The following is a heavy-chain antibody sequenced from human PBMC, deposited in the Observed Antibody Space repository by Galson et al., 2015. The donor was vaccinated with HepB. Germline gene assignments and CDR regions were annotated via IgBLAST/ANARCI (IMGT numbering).Heavy chain of an antibody. D-gene: IGHD2-21*01. V-gene: IGHV3-48*03. Sequence: SMRLPCAAAGLSFSSKTMNWGRRVPGQGRQGVEYISTTGTNMHYAESVKGRFTTTRDNAKNTVFLQMNSLRAEDTALYHCATTLFGSGAYWTFDLWGLGTLVTVSS. CDR1: GLSFSSKT. CDR2: ISTTGTNM. CDR3: ATTLFGSGAYWTFDL. J-gene: IGHJ3*01.